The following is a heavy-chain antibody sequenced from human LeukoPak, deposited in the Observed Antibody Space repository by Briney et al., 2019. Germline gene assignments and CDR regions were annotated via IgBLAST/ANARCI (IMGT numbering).Heavy chain of an antibody. J-gene: IGHJ6*02. Sequence: SVKVSCKASGSTFSSYAISWVRQAPGQGLEWMGGIIPIFGTANYAQKFQGRVTITADESTSTAYMELSSLRSEDTAVYYCARVWCPDLVVIIPYYYYGMDVWGQGTTVTVSS. CDR2: IIPIFGTA. CDR3: ARVWCPDLVVIIPYYYYGMDV. V-gene: IGHV1-69*13. CDR1: GSTFSSYA. D-gene: IGHD3-3*01.